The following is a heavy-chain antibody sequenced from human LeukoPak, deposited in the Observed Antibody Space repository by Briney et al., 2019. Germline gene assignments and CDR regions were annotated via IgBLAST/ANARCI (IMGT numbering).Heavy chain of an antibody. Sequence: SETLSLTCTVSGGSISSGGYYWSWIRQHPGTGLEWIGYIYYSGSTYCNPSLKSRVTISVDTSKNQFSLKLSSVIAADTAVYYCAGGVYYYYGMDVWGQGTTVTVSS. V-gene: IGHV4-31*03. CDR1: GGSISSGGYY. CDR3: AGGVYYYYGMDV. CDR2: IYYSGST. J-gene: IGHJ6*02.